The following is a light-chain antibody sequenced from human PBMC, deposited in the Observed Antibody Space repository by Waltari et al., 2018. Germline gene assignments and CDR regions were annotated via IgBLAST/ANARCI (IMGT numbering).Light chain of an antibody. CDR1: CRYDSRHDS. CDR2: DVN. Sequence: QSALTQPACVSGSPGQSITIPCTARCRYDSRHDSVSWYQDHPGQAPKVIIFDVNNPPSGVSDRFSASKSGNTASLTISGLQAEDEATYYCSSQSIDDVLIFGGGTKLTVL. J-gene: IGLJ2*01. CDR3: SSQSIDDVLI. V-gene: IGLV2-14*03.